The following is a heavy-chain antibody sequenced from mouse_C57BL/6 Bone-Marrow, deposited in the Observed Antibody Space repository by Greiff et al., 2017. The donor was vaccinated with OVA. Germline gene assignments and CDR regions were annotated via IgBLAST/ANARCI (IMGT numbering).Heavy chain of an antibody. V-gene: IGHV1-72*01. Sequence: QSCKASGYTFTSYWMHWVTQRPGRGLEWIGRIDPNSGGTKYNETFKSKATLTVDKPSSTDYMQLSSLTSEDSAVYYCALIYYGKRRYFDYWGQGTTLTVSS. CDR2: IDPNSGGT. CDR3: ALIYYGKRRYFDY. J-gene: IGHJ2*01. D-gene: IGHD2-1*01. CDR1: GYTFTSYW.